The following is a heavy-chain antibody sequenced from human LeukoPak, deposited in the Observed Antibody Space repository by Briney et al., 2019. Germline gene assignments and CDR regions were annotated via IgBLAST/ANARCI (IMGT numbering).Heavy chain of an antibody. D-gene: IGHD3-22*01. J-gene: IGHJ4*02. V-gene: IGHV3-73*01. CDR3: TRRYYHDSSGNYYGDY. Sequence: PGGSLRLSCAASGFTFSDSAMHWVRQASGKGLEWVGRIRSKANSYATTYDASVKGRFTISRDDSKNTAFLQMNSLKTEDTAVYYCTRRYYHDSSGNYYGDYRGQGTRVTVSS. CDR1: GFTFSDSA. CDR2: IRSKANSYAT.